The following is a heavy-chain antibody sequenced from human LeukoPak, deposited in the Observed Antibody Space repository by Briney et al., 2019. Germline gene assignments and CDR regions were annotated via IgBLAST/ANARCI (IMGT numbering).Heavy chain of an antibody. Sequence: GGSLRLSCAASGFTFSTYYMNWVRQAPGKGLEWVSYISNSGSYTNYADSVEGRFTISRDNAENSLYLQMNSLRAEDTAVYYCARSRGAGPGAYFDYWGQGTLVTVTS. CDR3: ARSRGAGPGAYFDY. CDR2: ISNSGSYT. D-gene: IGHD6-19*01. CDR1: GFTFSTYY. V-gene: IGHV3-11*03. J-gene: IGHJ4*02.